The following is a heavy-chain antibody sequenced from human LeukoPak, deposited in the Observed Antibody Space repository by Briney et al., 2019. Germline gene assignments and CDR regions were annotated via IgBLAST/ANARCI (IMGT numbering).Heavy chain of an antibody. CDR2: ISSSSSYI. CDR3: ARWGLLRLGELSPSPFDY. J-gene: IGHJ4*02. D-gene: IGHD3-16*02. CDR1: GFTFSSYS. V-gene: IGHV3-21*01. Sequence: GSLRLSCAASGFTFSSYSMNWVRQAPGKGLEWVSSISSSSSYIYYADSVKGRFTISRDNAKNSLYLQMNSLRAEDTAVYYCARWGLLRLGELSPSPFDYWGQGTLVTVSS.